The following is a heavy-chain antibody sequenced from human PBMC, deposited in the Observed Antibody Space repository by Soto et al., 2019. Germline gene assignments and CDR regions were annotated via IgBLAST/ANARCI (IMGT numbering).Heavy chain of an antibody. J-gene: IGHJ4*02. Sequence: SVKVSCKASGGTFSSYAISWVRQAPGQGLEWMGGIIPIFGTANYAQKFQGRVTITADKSTSTAYMELSGLRSEDTAVYYCATANCSGGSCYSFDYWGQGTLVTVSS. CDR3: ATANCSGGSCYSFDY. CDR1: GGTFSSYA. D-gene: IGHD2-15*01. CDR2: IIPIFGTA. V-gene: IGHV1-69*06.